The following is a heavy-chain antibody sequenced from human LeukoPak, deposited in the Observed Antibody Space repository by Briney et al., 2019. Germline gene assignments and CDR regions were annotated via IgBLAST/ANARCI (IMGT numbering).Heavy chain of an antibody. D-gene: IGHD5-24*01. Sequence: GGSLRLSCAASGFTFSSYSMNWVRQAPGKGLEWVSYISSSSSTIYYADSVKGRFTISRDNAKNSLYLQMNSLRAEDTAVYYCARAGDGYNPDYWGQGTLVTVSS. CDR2: ISSSSSTI. CDR3: ARAGDGYNPDY. J-gene: IGHJ4*02. V-gene: IGHV3-48*01. CDR1: GFTFSSYS.